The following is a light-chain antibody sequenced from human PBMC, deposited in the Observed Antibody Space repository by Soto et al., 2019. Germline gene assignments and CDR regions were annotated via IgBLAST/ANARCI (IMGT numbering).Light chain of an antibody. CDR3: QQYERGFT. CDR2: GAS. J-gene: IGKJ3*01. V-gene: IGKV3-20*01. CDR1: QSVSSRS. Sequence: ESVLTQSPGTLSLSPGERATLSCRASQSVSSRSLAWYQQKPGQAPRLLIYGASSRATGIPDRSSGSRSGTDFTLTISRLEPEDFAVYYCQQYERGFTFGPGTKVDIK.